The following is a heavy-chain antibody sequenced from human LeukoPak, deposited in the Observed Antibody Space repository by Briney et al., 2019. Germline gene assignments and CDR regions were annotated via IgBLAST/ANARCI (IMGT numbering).Heavy chain of an antibody. Sequence: GGSLRLSCAASRFSFSNYAMTWVRQAPGKGLEWVSTISGSDGSTYYADSVKGRFTISRDNSKNTLYLQMNSLRAEDTAVYYCAKEIWPTVTTPGWTYFDYWGQGALVTVSS. CDR3: AKEIWPTVTTPGWTYFDY. J-gene: IGHJ4*02. CDR2: ISGSDGST. V-gene: IGHV3-23*01. D-gene: IGHD4-17*01. CDR1: RFSFSNYA.